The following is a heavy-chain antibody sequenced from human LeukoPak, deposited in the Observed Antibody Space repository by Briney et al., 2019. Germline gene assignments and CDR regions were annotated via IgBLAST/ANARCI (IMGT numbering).Heavy chain of an antibody. J-gene: IGHJ6*03. CDR2: INPNSCGT. V-gene: IGHV1-2*02. Sequence: ASVTVSCKASGYTFTGYYMHWVRQAPGQGLEWMGWINPNSCGTNYAQKFQGRVTITRDTSISTAYMELSRLTASDTPGYYCXXXRHSSSWAHSYYYYMDVWGKGTTVTVSS. CDR3: XXXRHSSSWAHSYYYYMDV. CDR1: GYTFTGYY. D-gene: IGHD6-13*01.